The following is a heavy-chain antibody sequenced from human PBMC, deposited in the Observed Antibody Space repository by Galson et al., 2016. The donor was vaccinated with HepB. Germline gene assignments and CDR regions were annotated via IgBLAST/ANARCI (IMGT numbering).Heavy chain of an antibody. J-gene: IGHJ6*01. Sequence: SLRLSCAASGFTFDDYGMHWVRQAPGKGLEWVSGITWNSGSIAYADSVKGRFTISRDNAKNSLYLQMNSLRPEDTALYYCVKVSGNYFTAYDIWGPGTTVTVSS. CDR1: GFTFDDYG. CDR3: VKVSGNYFTAYDI. V-gene: IGHV3-9*01. D-gene: IGHD3-10*01. CDR2: ITWNSGSI.